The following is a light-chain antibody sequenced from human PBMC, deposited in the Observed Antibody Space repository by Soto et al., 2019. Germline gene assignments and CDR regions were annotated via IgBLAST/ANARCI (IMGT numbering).Light chain of an antibody. CDR1: SSDVGGYNY. CDR2: DVS. V-gene: IGLV2-14*01. Sequence: QSALAQPASVSGSPGQSITISCTGTSSDVGGYNYVSWYQQHPGKAPKLMIYDVSNRPSGVSNRFSGSKSGNTASLTISGLQVLFEADYYCSSYTISSNPLYVFGIGT. J-gene: IGLJ1*01. CDR3: SSYTISSNPLYV.